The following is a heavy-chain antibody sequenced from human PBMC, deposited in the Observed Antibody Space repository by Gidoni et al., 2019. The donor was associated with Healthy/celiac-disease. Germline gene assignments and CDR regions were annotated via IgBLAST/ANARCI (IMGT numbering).Heavy chain of an antibody. Sequence: EVQLVESGGGLVKPGRSLSLSCTASGFTFGDYAMSWFRQAPGKGLEWVGFIRSKAYGGTTEYAASVKGRFTISRDDSKSIAYLQMNSLKTEDTAVYYCTSSGWYLDFDYWGQGTLVTVSS. D-gene: IGHD6-19*01. V-gene: IGHV3-49*05. CDR1: GFTFGDYA. J-gene: IGHJ4*02. CDR2: IRSKAYGGTT. CDR3: TSSGWYLDFDY.